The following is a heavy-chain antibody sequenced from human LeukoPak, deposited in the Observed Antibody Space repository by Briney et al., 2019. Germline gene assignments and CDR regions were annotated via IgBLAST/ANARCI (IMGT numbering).Heavy chain of an antibody. CDR2: ISGDGSST. Sequence: GGSLRLSCAASGFTFSDYWMHWVRHAPGKGPVWVSRISGDGSSTIYADSVKGRFTVSRENAKNTLYVQMNSLRAEDTAIYYCARGKSTYSDYWGQGTLVTVSS. J-gene: IGHJ4*02. V-gene: IGHV3-74*01. D-gene: IGHD2/OR15-2a*01. CDR1: GFTFSDYW. CDR3: ARGKSTYSDY.